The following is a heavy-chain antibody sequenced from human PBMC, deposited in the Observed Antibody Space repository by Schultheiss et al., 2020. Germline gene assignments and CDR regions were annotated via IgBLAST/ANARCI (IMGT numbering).Heavy chain of an antibody. CDR1: GFTFSSYA. D-gene: IGHD6-19*01. J-gene: IGHJ3*02. Sequence: GGSLRLSCAASGFTFSSYAMSWVRQAPGKGLEWVSAISGSGGSTYYADSVKGRFTISRDNSKNTLYLQMNSLRAEDTAVYYCARGSSGWFDAFDIWGQGTMVTVSS. V-gene: IGHV3-23*01. CDR2: ISGSGGST. CDR3: ARGSSGWFDAFDI.